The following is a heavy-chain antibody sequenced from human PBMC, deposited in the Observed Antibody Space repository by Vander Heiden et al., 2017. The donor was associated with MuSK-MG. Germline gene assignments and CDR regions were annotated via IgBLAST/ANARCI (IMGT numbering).Heavy chain of an antibody. Sequence: EVQLVESGGGLVKPGGSLRLACAASGFTFSSYSMNWVRQAPGKGLEWVSSISSSSSYIYYADSVKCRFTISRDNAKNSLYLQMNSLSAEDTAVYYCALNAGVIVYYYYYGMDVWGQGTTVTVSS. CDR2: ISSSSSYI. J-gene: IGHJ6*02. CDR3: ALNAGVIVYYYYYGMDV. CDR1: GFTFSSYS. D-gene: IGHD3-16*02. V-gene: IGHV3-21*01.